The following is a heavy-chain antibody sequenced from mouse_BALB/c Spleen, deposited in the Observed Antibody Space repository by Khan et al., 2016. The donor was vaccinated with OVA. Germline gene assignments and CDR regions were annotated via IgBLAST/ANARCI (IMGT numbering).Heavy chain of an antibody. J-gene: IGHJ3*01. CDR3: VRASGNSRFAY. D-gene: IGHD1-3*01. V-gene: IGHV1S137*01. CDR1: GYTFTDFA. Sequence: QVQLQQPGAELVRPGVSVKISCKGSGYTFTDFAIHWVKQSHAKSLEGIGVISTYYGDADYNQKFKGKATMTVDKSSSTAFVELARLTPEDSANYYCVRASGNSRFAYWGQGTLVTVSA. CDR2: ISTYYGDA.